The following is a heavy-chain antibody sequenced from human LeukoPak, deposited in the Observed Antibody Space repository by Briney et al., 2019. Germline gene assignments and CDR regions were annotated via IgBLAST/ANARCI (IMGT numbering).Heavy chain of an antibody. Sequence: GGSLRLSCAASGFTFSSYGMHWVRQAPGKGLEWVAFIRYDGSNKYYADSVKGRFTISRDNSKNTLYLQMNSLRAEDTAVYYCAGRRVAAPWDDAFDIWGQGTMVTVSS. CDR2: IRYDGSNK. D-gene: IGHD2-15*01. J-gene: IGHJ3*02. V-gene: IGHV3-30*02. CDR3: AGRRVAAPWDDAFDI. CDR1: GFTFSSYG.